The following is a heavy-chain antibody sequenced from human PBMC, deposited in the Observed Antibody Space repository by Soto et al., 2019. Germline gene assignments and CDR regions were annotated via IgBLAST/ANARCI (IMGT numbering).Heavy chain of an antibody. V-gene: IGHV4-39*01. D-gene: IGHD2-15*01. J-gene: IGHJ4*02. CDR3: ARHTPAISISDH. Sequence: SETLSLTCTVSGGSISSSSYYWGWIRQPPGKGLEWIGSIYNSGSTYYNPSFKSRVTISVDTSKNQFSLKLSFVTAADTAVYYCARHTPAISISDHWGQGTLVTVS. CDR2: IYNSGST. CDR1: GGSISSSSYY.